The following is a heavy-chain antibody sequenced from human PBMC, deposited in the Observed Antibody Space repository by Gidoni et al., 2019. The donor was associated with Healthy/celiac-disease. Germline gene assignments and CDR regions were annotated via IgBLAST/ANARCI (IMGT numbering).Heavy chain of an antibody. V-gene: IGHV3-9*01. CDR2: ISWNSGSI. D-gene: IGHD6-13*01. J-gene: IGHJ2*01. CDR3: AKDMHSSSWYLLRYFDL. CDR1: GFTFDDYA. Sequence: EVQLVESGGGLVQPGRSLRLSCAASGFTFDDYAMHWVRQAPGKGLEWVSGISWNSGSIGYADSVKGRFTISRDNAKNSLYLQMNSLRAEDTALYYCAKDMHSSSWYLLRYFDLWGRGTLVTVSS.